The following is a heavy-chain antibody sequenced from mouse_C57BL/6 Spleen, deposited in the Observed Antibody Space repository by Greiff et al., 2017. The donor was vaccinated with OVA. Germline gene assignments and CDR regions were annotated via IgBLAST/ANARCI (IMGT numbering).Heavy chain of an antibody. V-gene: IGHV1-15*01. Sequence: QVQLQQSGAELVRPGASVTLSCKASGYTFTDYEMHWVKQTPVHGLEWIGAIDPETGGTAYNQKFKGKAILTADKSSSTAYMELRSLTSEDSAVYYCTRRHGPYYFDYWGQGTTLTVSS. CDR1: GYTFTDYE. J-gene: IGHJ2*01. CDR2: IDPETGGT. CDR3: TRRHGPYYFDY. D-gene: IGHD1-1*01.